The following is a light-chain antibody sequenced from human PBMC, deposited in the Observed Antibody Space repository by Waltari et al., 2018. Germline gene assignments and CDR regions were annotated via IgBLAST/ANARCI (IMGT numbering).Light chain of an antibody. V-gene: IGKV1-16*01. CDR1: QGINNY. Sequence: DIQMNQSPSSLSASVGDSVTITCRASQGINNYLAWFQQKPGKAPKSLIYAASHLQRGVPSRFSGSGSGSDFTLTIGGLQPEDSATYYCQQYINKPFTFGQGTRLEI. CDR2: AAS. CDR3: QQYINKPFT. J-gene: IGKJ5*01.